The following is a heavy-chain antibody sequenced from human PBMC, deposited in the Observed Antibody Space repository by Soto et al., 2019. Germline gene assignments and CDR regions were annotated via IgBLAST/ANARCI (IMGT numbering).Heavy chain of an antibody. Sequence: AVKVSCKASGGTFSSYAISWVRQAPGQGLEWMGGIIPIFGTANYAQKFQGRVTITADESTSTAYMELSSLRSEDTAVYYCATTVAHTLDYWGQGTLVTVSS. J-gene: IGHJ4*02. CDR1: GGTFSSYA. CDR2: IIPIFGTA. V-gene: IGHV1-69*13. D-gene: IGHD2-2*02. CDR3: ATTVAHTLDY.